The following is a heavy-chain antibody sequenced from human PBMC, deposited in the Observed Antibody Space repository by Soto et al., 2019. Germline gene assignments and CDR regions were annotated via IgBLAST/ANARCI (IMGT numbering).Heavy chain of an antibody. V-gene: IGHV3-15*01. CDR2: IKSKTDGGTT. CDR3: RAVAMALGAFDF. Sequence: EVQLVESGGGLVKPGGSLRLSCAASGFTFSNAWMSWVRQAPGKGLEWVGRIKSKTDGGTTDYAAPVKGRFTISRDXSKRTLYLQMNSLNTEDPAVYYCRAVAMALGAFDFWGQGTMVTVSS. J-gene: IGHJ3*01. D-gene: IGHD2-2*01. CDR1: GFTFSNAW.